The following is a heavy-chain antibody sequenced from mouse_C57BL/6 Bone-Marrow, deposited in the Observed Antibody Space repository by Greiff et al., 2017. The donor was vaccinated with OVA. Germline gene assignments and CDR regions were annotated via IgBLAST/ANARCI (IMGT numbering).Heavy chain of an antibody. Sequence: VQLQQPGAELVRPGSSVKLSCKASGYTFTSYWMDWVKQRPGQGLEWIGNIYPSDSETHYNQKFKDKATFTVDKSSSSAYMQLSSLTSEDSAVYYCARKGVGAMDYWGQGTSVTVSS. CDR3: ARKGVGAMDY. J-gene: IGHJ4*01. CDR1: GYTFTSYW. V-gene: IGHV1-61*01. CDR2: IYPSDSET.